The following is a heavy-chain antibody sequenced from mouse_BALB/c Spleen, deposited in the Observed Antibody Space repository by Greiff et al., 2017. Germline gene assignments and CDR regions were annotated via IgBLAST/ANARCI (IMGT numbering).Heavy chain of an antibody. CDR3: SAHDYGSTLSFDY. V-gene: IGHV14-4*02. CDR2: IDPENGDT. J-gene: IGHJ2*01. D-gene: IGHD1-1*01. Sequence: VQLQQSGAELVRSGASVKLSCTASGFNIKDYYMHWVKQRPEQGLEWIGWIDPENGDTEYAPKFQGKATMTADTSSNTAYLQLSSLTSEDTAVYYCSAHDYGSTLSFDYWGQGTTLTVSS. CDR1: GFNIKDYY.